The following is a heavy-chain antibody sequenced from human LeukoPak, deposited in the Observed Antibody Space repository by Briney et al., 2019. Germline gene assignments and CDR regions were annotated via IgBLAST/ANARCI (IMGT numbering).Heavy chain of an antibody. D-gene: IGHD3-9*01. J-gene: IGHJ4*02. CDR1: GGSFSGYY. CDR3: ARVRDLTGDFDY. Sequence: SETLSLTCAVYGGSFSGYYWSWIRQPPGKGLEWIGEINHSGSTNYNPSLKSRVTISVDTSKNQFSLKLNSVTAADTAVYYCARVRDLTGDFDYWGQGTLVTVSS. CDR2: INHSGST. V-gene: IGHV4-34*01.